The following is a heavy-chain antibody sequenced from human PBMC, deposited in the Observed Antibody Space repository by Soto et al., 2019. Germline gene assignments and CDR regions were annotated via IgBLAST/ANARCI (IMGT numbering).Heavy chain of an antibody. J-gene: IGHJ4*02. CDR1: GFTFSSYS. CDR2: ISSSSSTI. V-gene: IGHV3-48*01. D-gene: IGHD5-18*01. CDR3: ARDYSSYGLFDY. Sequence: GGSLRLSCAASGFTFSSYSMNWVRQAPGEGLEWVSYISSSSSTIYYEDSVKGRFTNSRYNAKNSLYLQMNSLIAEYTAVYYCARDYSSYGLFDYWGQGTLVTVSS.